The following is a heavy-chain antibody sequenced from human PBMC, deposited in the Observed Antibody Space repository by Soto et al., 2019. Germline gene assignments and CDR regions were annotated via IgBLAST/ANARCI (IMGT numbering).Heavy chain of an antibody. CDR3: AKGGSGYYDAFDI. CDR1: GFTFSSYA. V-gene: IGHV3-23*01. D-gene: IGHD3-3*01. Sequence: GGSLRLSCAASGFTFSSYAMSWVRQAPVKGLEWVSAISGSGGSTYYADSVKGRFTISRDNSKNTLYLQMNSLRAEDTAVYYCAKGGSGYYDAFDIWGQGTMVTVSS. J-gene: IGHJ3*02. CDR2: ISGSGGST.